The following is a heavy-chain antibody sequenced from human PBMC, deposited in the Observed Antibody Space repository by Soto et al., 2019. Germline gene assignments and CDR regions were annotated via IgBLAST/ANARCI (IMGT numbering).Heavy chain of an antibody. CDR2: INGDGTTT. D-gene: IGHD3-10*01. Sequence: EVRLVESGGGLVQPGGSLRLSCAASGFTFSTYWMHWVRQAPGKGLVWVSRINGDGTTTQYADSVKGRFTISRDNAKNTLYLQMKTLRGDDTAMYSRASIPMVRGPSDYWGQGTLVTVSS. V-gene: IGHV3-74*02. CDR1: GFTFSTYW. J-gene: IGHJ4*02. CDR3: ASIPMVRGPSDY.